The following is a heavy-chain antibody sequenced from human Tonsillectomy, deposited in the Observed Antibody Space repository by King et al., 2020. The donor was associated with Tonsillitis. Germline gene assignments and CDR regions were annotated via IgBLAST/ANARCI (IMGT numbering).Heavy chain of an antibody. D-gene: IGHD3-22*01. V-gene: IGHV4-59*01. CDR2: IYYSGST. J-gene: IGHJ4*02. Sequence: QLQESGPGLVKPSETLSLTCTVSGGSISSYYWSWVLQPPGKGLEWIGYIYYSGSTNDNPSLKSRVTITVTTSKNQVSLKRSSVTAADTAVYYCARDQNYYDSSGYYRGGFDYWGQGTLVTVSS. CDR3: ARDQNYYDSSGYYRGGFDY. CDR1: GGSISSYY.